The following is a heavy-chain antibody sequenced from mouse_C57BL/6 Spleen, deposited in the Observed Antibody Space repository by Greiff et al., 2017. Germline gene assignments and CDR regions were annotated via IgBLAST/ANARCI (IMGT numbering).Heavy chain of an antibody. CDR1: GYTFTDYE. J-gene: IGHJ2*01. Sequence: QVQLQQSGAELVRPGASVTLSCKASGYTFTDYEMHWVKQTPVHGLEWIGAIDPETGGTAYNQKFKGKAILTADKSSSTAYMELRSLTSEDSAVYYCTNYGYEDYFDYWGQGTTLTVSS. V-gene: IGHV1-15*01. CDR3: TNYGYEDYFDY. D-gene: IGHD2-2*01. CDR2: IDPETGGT.